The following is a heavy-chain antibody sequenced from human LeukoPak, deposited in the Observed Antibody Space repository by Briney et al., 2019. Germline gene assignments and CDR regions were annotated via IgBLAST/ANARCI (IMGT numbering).Heavy chain of an antibody. CDR1: GYTFTSYD. D-gene: IGHD3-9*01. V-gene: IGHV1-8*01. Sequence: GASVKVSCKASGYTFTSYDINWVRQATGQGLEWMGWMNPNSGNTAYAQKFQGRVTITRNTSISTAYMELSSLRSEDTAVYYCARGSSMYYDILTGYSDFDYWGQGTLVTVSS. CDR2: MNPNSGNT. CDR3: ARGSSMYYDILTGYSDFDY. J-gene: IGHJ4*02.